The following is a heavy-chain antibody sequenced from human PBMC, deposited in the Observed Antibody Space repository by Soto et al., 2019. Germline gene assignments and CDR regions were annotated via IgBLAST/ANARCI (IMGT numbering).Heavy chain of an antibody. J-gene: IGHJ4*02. D-gene: IGHD1-1*01. Sequence: QVQLVESGGGLVEPGGSLRLSCAASGFIFSDAWMIWMRRAPGKGLQWVSFIDTNSDYTNYADSVKGRFTISRDNAKNHWHFKINGGSPEDGGVFICPPHHFGTLTNGGEETLVPV. CDR2: IDTNSDYT. V-gene: IGHV3-11*06. CDR1: GFIFSDAW. CDR3: PPHHFGTLTN.